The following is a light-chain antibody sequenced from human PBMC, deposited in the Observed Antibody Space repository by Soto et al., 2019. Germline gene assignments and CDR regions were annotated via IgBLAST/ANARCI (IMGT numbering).Light chain of an antibody. Sequence: EIVLTQSPDTVSLSPGERATLSCRASQSVSTTRLVWYQQKPGQSPRLLIYAAGIRATGIPDRFIAGGSGTDVTLPITRLEPADLAVYYCQHYGDSPPRSFGQGTKVEIK. J-gene: IGKJ1*01. CDR3: QHYGDSPPRS. CDR1: QSVSTTR. V-gene: IGKV3-20*01. CDR2: AAG.